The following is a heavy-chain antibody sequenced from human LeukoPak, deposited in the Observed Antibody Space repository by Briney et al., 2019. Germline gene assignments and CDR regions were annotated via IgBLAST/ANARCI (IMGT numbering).Heavy chain of an antibody. CDR3: TALGIAAAGMDY. CDR1: GFTFSGSA. Sequence: GGSLRLSCAASGFTFSGSAIHWVRQASGKGLEWLGRIRSKANSYATAYGASVEGRFTISRDDSNNTAYLQMNSLITEDTAVYFCTALGIAAAGMDYWGQGTLVTVSS. J-gene: IGHJ4*02. V-gene: IGHV3-73*01. CDR2: IRSKANSYAT. D-gene: IGHD6-13*01.